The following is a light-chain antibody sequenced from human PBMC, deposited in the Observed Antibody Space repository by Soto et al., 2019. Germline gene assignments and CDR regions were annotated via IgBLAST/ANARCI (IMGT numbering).Light chain of an antibody. CDR3: SSYTSSSTLGGV. J-gene: IGLJ3*02. CDR1: SSDVGGYNY. V-gene: IGLV2-14*01. Sequence: QSALTQPASVSGSPGQSITISCTGTSSDVGGYNYVSWYQQHPGKAPKIMIYDVINRPSGVSNRFSGSKSGNMASLTISGLQAEDEADYYCSSYTSSSTLGGVFGGGTKLTVL. CDR2: DVI.